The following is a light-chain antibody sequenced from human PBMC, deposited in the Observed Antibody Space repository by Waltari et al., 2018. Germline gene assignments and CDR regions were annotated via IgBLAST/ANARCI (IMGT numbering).Light chain of an antibody. V-gene: IGKV4-1*01. J-gene: IGKJ1*01. Sequence: GVFGSKNNNYLAWDQQKLGQPRKLLIDWASTRESGVPDRFGGSGSGADLTLTISSLQAEYVAGYYCQQDYSTPMTFGQGTKVEIK. CDR3: QQDYSTPMT. CDR1: GVFGSKNNNY. CDR2: WAS.